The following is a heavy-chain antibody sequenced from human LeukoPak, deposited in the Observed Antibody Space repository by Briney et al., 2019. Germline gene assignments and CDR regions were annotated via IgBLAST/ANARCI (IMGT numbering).Heavy chain of an antibody. CDR3: TRDAYYYDSSGYSD. J-gene: IGHJ4*02. CDR2: IRSKAYGGTT. Sequence: GGSLRLSCTASGFTFGDYAMSWVRQAPGKGLEWVGFIRSKAYGGTTEYAASVKGRFTISRDDCKSIAYLQMNSLKTEDTAVYYCTRDAYYYDSSGYSDWGQGTLVTVSS. V-gene: IGHV3-49*04. D-gene: IGHD3-22*01. CDR1: GFTFGDYA.